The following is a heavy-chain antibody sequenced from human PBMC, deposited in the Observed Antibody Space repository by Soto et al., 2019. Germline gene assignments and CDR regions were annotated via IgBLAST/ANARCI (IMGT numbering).Heavy chain of an antibody. J-gene: IGHJ4*02. V-gene: IGHV1-3*01. Sequence: ASVKVSCKASGYTFTSYAMHWVRQAPGQRLEWMGWINAGNGNTKYSQKFQGRVTITRDTSASTAYMELSSLRSEDTAVYYCARVCGGDGCLGHAQWGQGTLVPVSS. D-gene: IGHD2-21*01. CDR3: ARVCGGDGCLGHAQ. CDR1: GYTFTSYA. CDR2: INAGNGNT.